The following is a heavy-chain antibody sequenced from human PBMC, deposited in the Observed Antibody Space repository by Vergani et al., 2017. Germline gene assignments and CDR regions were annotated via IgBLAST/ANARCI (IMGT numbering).Heavy chain of an antibody. V-gene: IGHV4-39*07. Sequence: QLQLQESGPGLVKPSETLSLTCTVSGGSISSSSYYWGWIRQPPGKGLEWIGSIYYSGSTYYNPSLKSRVTISVDTSKNQFSLKRSSVTAADTAVYYCARGDSWGFDYWGQGTLVTVSS. D-gene: IGHD6-13*01. CDR1: GGSISSSSYY. J-gene: IGHJ4*02. CDR3: ARGDSWGFDY. CDR2: IYYSGST.